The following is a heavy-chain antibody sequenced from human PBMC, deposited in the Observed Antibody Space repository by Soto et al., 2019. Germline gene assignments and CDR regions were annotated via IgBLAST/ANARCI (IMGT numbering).Heavy chain of an antibody. Sequence: PGGSLRLSCLASGFTFSGHYLNWVRQAPGKGLEWVSYISSGIITISYADSVKGRFTISRDNAKNSLYLQMNSLRVEDTAVYYCARVYSSSSFDYWGQGTLVTVSS. CDR3: ARVYSSSSFDY. D-gene: IGHD6-6*01. J-gene: IGHJ4*02. CDR2: ISSGIITI. V-gene: IGHV3-48*01. CDR1: GFTFSGHY.